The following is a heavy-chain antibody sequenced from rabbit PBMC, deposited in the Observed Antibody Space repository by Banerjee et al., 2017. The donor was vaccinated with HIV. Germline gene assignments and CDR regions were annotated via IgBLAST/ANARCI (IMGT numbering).Heavy chain of an antibody. J-gene: IGHJ3*01. V-gene: IGHV1S45*01. D-gene: IGHD2-1*01. CDR3: VRGHDDYGDPTRLDL. CDR2: IYTGSGSA. Sequence: QEQLEESGGDLVKPEGSLTLTCTASGFSFSSSYWICWVRQAPGKGLEWIACIYTGSGSALYVSWAKGRFTISSHNAQNTLYLQLNSLTAADTATYFCVRGHDDYGDPTRLDLWGPGTLVTVS. CDR1: GFSFSSSYW.